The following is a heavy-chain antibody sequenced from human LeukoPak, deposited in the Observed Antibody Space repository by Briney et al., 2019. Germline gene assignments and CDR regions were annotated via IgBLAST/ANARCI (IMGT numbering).Heavy chain of an antibody. CDR3: ARDPKRQGRIAVPWNFDL. CDR2: ISYDGSNK. D-gene: IGHD6-19*01. CDR1: GFTFSSYA. J-gene: IGHJ2*01. V-gene: IGHV3-30-3*01. Sequence: GGSLRLSCAASGFTFSSYAMHWVRQAPGKGLEWVAVISYDGSNKYYADSVKGRFTISRDNSKNTLYLQMNSLRAEDTAVYYCARDPKRQGRIAVPWNFDLWGRGTLVTVSS.